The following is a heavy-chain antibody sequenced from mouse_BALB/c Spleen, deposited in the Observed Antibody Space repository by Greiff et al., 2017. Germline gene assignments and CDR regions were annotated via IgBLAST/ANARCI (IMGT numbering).Heavy chain of an antibody. V-gene: IGHV5-9-4*01. CDR1: GFTFSSYA. CDR3: ARDITGTLDY. CDR2: ISSGGSYT. J-gene: IGHJ2*01. Sequence: EVKVVESGGGLVKPGGSLKLSCAASGFTFSSYAMSWVRQSPEKRLEWVAEISSGGSYTYYPDTVTGRFTISRDNAKNTLYLEMSSLRSEDTAMYYCARDITGTLDYWGQGTTLTVSS. D-gene: IGHD4-1*01.